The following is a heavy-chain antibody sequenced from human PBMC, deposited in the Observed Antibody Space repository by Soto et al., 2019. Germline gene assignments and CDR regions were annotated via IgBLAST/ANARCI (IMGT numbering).Heavy chain of an antibody. CDR3: ARYDRINMKPYSPEGFHI. Sequence: XTLSLPCTVSGXSVSSSKSHWGWTRPRPGKGLEYIWSVYYGGAIFYSGNIYYNPSLKSRVTISVDTSKNQFSLSLSSVTAEDTRVYYCARYDRINMKPYSPEGFHIWGQGTMGTVSS. J-gene: IGHJ3*02. CDR1: GXSVSSSKSH. CDR2: VYYGGAIFYSGNI. V-gene: IGHV4-39*01. D-gene: IGHD3-3*02.